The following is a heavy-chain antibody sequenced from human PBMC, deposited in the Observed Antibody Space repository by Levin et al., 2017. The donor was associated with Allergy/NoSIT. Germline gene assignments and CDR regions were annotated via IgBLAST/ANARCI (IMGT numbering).Heavy chain of an antibody. CDR1: GFTFSDHY. Sequence: GGSLRLSCAASGFTFSDHYMDWVRQAPGKGLEWVGRSRDKANKYTTEYAASVKGRFTISRDDSKNSVYLQMNSLKTEDTAVYYCARGDSSGWSEAFDMWGQGTVVTVAS. J-gene: IGHJ3*02. CDR2: SRDKANKYTT. V-gene: IGHV3-72*01. D-gene: IGHD6-19*01. CDR3: ARGDSSGWSEAFDM.